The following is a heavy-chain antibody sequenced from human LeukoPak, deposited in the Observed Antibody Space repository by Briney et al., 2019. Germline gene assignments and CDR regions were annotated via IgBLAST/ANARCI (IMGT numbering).Heavy chain of an antibody. V-gene: IGHV1-3*01. Sequence: GASVKVSCKASGYTFTSYAMHWVRQAPGQRLEWMGWINAGNGNTKYSQKFQGRVTITRDTSASTAYMELSSLRSEDTAVYYCARDSGGQVRRWFDPWGQGTLVTVPS. CDR1: GYTFTSYA. J-gene: IGHJ5*02. CDR2: INAGNGNT. D-gene: IGHD1-26*01. CDR3: ARDSGGQVRRWFDP.